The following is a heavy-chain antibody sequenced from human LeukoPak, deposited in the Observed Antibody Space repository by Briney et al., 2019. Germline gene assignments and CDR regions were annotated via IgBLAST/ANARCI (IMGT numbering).Heavy chain of an antibody. CDR3: AKVPYYYDKHAFDI. J-gene: IGHJ3*02. D-gene: IGHD3-22*01. V-gene: IGHV3-23*01. Sequence: PGGSLRLSCAASGFTFSIFAMSWVRQAPGKGLEWVSAISGSGGRTYYADSVKGRFTISRDNSKNTLYLQMNSLRAEDTAVYYCAKVPYYYDKHAFDIWGQGTMVTVSS. CDR1: GFTFSIFA. CDR2: ISGSGGRT.